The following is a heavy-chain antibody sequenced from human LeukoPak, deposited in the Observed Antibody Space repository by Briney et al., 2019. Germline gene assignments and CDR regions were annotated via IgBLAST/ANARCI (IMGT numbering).Heavy chain of an antibody. CDR2: ISDSGTDT. Sequence: GGSLRLSCAASGFTFSSYAMSWVRQAPGKGLEWVSVISDSGTDTSYADSGRGRFTISRDNSKNTLYLQMNSLRAEDTAVYYCARDLGELALLYYFDYWGQGTLVTVSS. V-gene: IGHV3-23*01. D-gene: IGHD3-10*01. CDR1: GFTFSSYA. J-gene: IGHJ4*02. CDR3: ARDLGELALLYYFDY.